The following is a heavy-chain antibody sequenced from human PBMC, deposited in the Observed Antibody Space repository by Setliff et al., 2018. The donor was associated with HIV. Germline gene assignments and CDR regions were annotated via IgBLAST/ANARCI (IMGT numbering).Heavy chain of an antibody. CDR3: ARQGVGIAVAGNRYFDL. Sequence: GESLKISCKASGYSFTTYWIAWVRQMPGKGLEWMGIIYPADSDTKYSPSFQGQVTISADKSISTAYLQWSSLKASDTAMYYCARQGVGIAVAGNRYFDLWGRGTLVTVSS. V-gene: IGHV5-51*01. D-gene: IGHD6-19*01. CDR2: IYPADSDT. J-gene: IGHJ2*01. CDR1: GYSFTTYW.